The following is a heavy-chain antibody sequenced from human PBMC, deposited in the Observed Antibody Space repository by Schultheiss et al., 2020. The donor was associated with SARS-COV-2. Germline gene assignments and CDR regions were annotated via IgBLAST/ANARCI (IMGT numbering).Heavy chain of an antibody. CDR3: ARMEFGPDYYYYGMDV. V-gene: IGHV4-38-2*01. CDR2: IYYGGGT. CDR1: GYSISSGYY. Sequence: SQTLSLTCAVSGYSISSGYYWGWIRQPPGKGLEWIGYIYYGGGTYYNPSLKSRVSMSVDTSNNQFSLKLNSVTAADTAVYYCARMEFGPDYYYYGMDVWGQGTTVTVSS. D-gene: IGHD3-10*01. J-gene: IGHJ6*02.